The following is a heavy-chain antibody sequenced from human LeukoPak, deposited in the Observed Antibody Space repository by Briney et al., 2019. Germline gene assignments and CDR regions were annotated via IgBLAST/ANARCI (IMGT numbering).Heavy chain of an antibody. CDR2: IKQDGSDK. Sequence: GGSLRLSCAASGFTFTNYWMSWVRQAPGKGLEWVANIKQDGSDKFYVDSVKGRFTISRDNAKNSLYLQMNSLRAEDTAVYYCAELGITMIGGVWGKGTTVTISS. J-gene: IGHJ6*04. D-gene: IGHD3-10*02. CDR3: AELGITMIGGV. V-gene: IGHV3-7*01. CDR1: GFTFTNYW.